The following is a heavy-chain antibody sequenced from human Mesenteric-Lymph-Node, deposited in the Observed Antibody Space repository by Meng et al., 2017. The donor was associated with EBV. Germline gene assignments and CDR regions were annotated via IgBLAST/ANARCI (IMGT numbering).Heavy chain of an antibody. J-gene: IGHJ5*02. Sequence: QVQLVPSGPEVKEPGASVKGSCKASGYTFTNYGISWVRQVPGQGLEWAGWITPYNGNTYYGQNVQGRVTMTTDTSTSTAYMELRSLRFDDMAVYYCATDNWFDPWGQGTLVTVSS. CDR3: ATDNWFDP. CDR2: ITPYNGNT. V-gene: IGHV1-18*03. CDR1: GYTFTNYG.